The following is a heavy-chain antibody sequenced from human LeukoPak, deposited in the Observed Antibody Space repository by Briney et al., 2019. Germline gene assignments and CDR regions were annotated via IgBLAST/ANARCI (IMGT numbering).Heavy chain of an antibody. CDR2: ISSGGNTI. CDR3: ARGAGSGWSY. D-gene: IGHD6-19*01. Sequence: PVGSLRLSCAASGLTFSSYEMNWVRQAPGKGMYCVSYISSGGNTINYADSVKGRFAISRDNDKNPLYLKMTSLRAEDTAVYYCARGAGSGWSYWGRGIQVTVSS. J-gene: IGHJ4*02. CDR1: GLTFSSYE. V-gene: IGHV3-48*03.